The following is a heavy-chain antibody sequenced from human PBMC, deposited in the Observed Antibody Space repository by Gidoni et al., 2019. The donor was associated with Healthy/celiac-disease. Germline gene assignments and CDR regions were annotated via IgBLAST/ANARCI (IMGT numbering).Heavy chain of an antibody. D-gene: IGHD3-10*01. CDR3: AKPITMVRGVRAYYFDY. CDR1: GFTFSSYA. J-gene: IGHJ4*02. Sequence: ELQLLESGGGLVQPGGSLRLSCAASGFTFSSYAMSWVRQAPGKGLEWVSAISGSGGSTYYADSVKGRFTISRDNSKNTLYLQMNSLRAEDTAVYYCAKPITMVRGVRAYYFDYWGQGTLVTVSS. CDR2: ISGSGGST. V-gene: IGHV3-23*01.